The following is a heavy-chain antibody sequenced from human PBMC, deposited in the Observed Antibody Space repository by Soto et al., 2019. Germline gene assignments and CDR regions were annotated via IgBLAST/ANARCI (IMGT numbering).Heavy chain of an antibody. V-gene: IGHV1-69*06. CDR3: ASKPPSSHGGNWLFDY. CDR2: IIPIFGTA. J-gene: IGHJ4*02. CDR1: GGTFSSYA. Sequence: QVQLVQSGAEVRKPGSSVKVSCKASGGTFSSYAISWVRQAPGQGLEWMGGIIPIFGTANYAQKFQGRVTITADKSTSTAYMELSSLRSEDTAVYYCASKPPSSHGGNWLFDYWGQGTLVTVSS. D-gene: IGHD2-15*01.